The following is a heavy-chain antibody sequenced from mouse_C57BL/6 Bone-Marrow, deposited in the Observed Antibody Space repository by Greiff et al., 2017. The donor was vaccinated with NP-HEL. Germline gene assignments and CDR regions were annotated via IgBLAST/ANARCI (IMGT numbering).Heavy chain of an antibody. D-gene: IGHD2-3*01. V-gene: IGHV1-39*01. J-gene: IGHJ2*01. Sequence: VQLKESGPELVKPGASVKISCKASGYSFTDYNMNWVKHSNGKSLEWIGVINPNYGTTSYNQKFKGKATLTVDQSSSTAYMQLNSLTSEDSAVYYCARASFYDGYFYFDYWGQGTTLTVSS. CDR2: INPNYGTT. CDR1: GYSFTDYN. CDR3: ARASFYDGYFYFDY.